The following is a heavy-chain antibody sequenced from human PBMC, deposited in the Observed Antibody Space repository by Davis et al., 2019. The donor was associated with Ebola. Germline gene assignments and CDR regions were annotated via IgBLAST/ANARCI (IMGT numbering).Heavy chain of an antibody. CDR3: ARDRSYSMDV. CDR2: ISGSGGST. J-gene: IGHJ6*02. CDR1: GFTFSSYA. Sequence: GESLKISCAASGFTFSSYAMSWVRQAPGKGLEWVSAISGSGGSTYYADSVKGRFTISRDNSKNTLYLQMNSLRVEDTAVYYCARDRSYSMDVWGQGTTVTVSS. V-gene: IGHV3-23*01.